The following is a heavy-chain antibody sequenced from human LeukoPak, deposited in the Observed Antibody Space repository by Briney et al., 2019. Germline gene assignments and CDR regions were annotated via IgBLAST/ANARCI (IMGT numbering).Heavy chain of an antibody. CDR1: GVIISSYA. Sequence: GGSLRLSCAASGVIISSYAMSWVRQAPGKGLEWVSRVIRDGSFTNYADSVKGRFTISRDNAKNTLYLQMSSLRAEDTAVYFCVRDGDDFNFDYWGQGSLVTVSS. CDR2: VIRDGSFT. D-gene: IGHD5-24*01. CDR3: VRDGDDFNFDY. J-gene: IGHJ4*02. V-gene: IGHV3-74*01.